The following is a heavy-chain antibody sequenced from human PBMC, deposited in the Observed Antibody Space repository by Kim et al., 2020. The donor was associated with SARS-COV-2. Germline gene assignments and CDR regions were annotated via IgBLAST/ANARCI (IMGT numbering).Heavy chain of an antibody. Sequence: KSRVTISVDKSKNQFSLKLSSVTAADTAVYYCAREGQYYYDSSGYFAFDIWGQVTMVTVSS. V-gene: IGHV4-4*02. J-gene: IGHJ3*02. D-gene: IGHD3-22*01. CDR3: AREGQYYYDSSGYFAFDI.